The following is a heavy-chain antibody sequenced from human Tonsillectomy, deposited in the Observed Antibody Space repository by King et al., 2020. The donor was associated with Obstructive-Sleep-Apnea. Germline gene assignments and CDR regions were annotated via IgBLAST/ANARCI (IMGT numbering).Heavy chain of an antibody. V-gene: IGHV3-7*03. J-gene: IGHJ4*02. CDR3: AQQRDNWNYGTPGDY. Sequence: EVQLVESGGGLVQPGGSLRLSCAASGFTFSSYWMSWVRQAPGKGLEWVANIKQDGSEKYYVDSVKGRFTNSRDNAKNSLYLQMNSLRAEGTSVYYCAQQRDNWNYGTPGDYWGQGTLVTASS. D-gene: IGHD1-7*01. CDR2: IKQDGSEK. CDR1: GFTFSSYW.